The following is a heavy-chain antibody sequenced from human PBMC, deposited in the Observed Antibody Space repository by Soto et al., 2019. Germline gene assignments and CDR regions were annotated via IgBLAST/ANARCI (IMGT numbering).Heavy chain of an antibody. V-gene: IGHV3-48*01. CDR2: ISYDSDTI. CDR1: GFTFGTYS. D-gene: IGHD3-22*01. CDR3: ASGLYGSGYYASDI. Sequence: GGSLRLSCAGSGFTFGTYSMNWVRQAAGKGLEWIAYISYDSDTIQYADSVKGRFTISRDNAKNSLYLQMNSLRAEDTAVYYCASGLYGSGYYASDIWGQGTMVTVSS. J-gene: IGHJ3*02.